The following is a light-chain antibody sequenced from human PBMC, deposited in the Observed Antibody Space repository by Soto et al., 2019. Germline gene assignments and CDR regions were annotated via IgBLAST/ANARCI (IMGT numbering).Light chain of an antibody. CDR2: DDN. J-gene: IGLJ2*01. CDR1: SSNIGSNY. V-gene: IGLV1-51*01. Sequence: QSVLTQPPSVSAAPGQKVTISCSGSSSNIGSNYVSWYQQLPGTAPKLLIYDDNKRPSGIPDRFSGSKSGTSATLGITGLQTGDEVDYYCGTWDSSLSTGVFGGGTKLTVL. CDR3: GTWDSSLSTGV.